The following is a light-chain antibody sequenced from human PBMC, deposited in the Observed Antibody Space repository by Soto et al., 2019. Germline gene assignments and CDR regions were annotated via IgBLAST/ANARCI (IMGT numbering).Light chain of an antibody. Sequence: DIQMNQSPSTLSGSVGDRVTITCRASQTISSWLAWYQQKPGKASKLLIYSASTLQSGVPSRFSGSGSETEFSLTIRALQPEDFATYYCQKLSRYPLTCGGG. V-gene: IGKV1-9*01. CDR2: SAS. J-gene: IGKJ4*01. CDR1: QTISSW. CDR3: QKLSRYPLT.